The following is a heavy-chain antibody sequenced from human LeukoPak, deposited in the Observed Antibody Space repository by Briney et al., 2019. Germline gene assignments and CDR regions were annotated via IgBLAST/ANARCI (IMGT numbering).Heavy chain of an antibody. CDR2: IIPIFGTA. J-gene: IGHJ3*02. CDR3: ARGNYGDYVDDAFEI. V-gene: IGHV1-69*05. CDR1: GGTFSSYA. Sequence: SVKVFCKASGGTFSSYAISWVRQAPGQGLEWMGGIIPIFGTANYAQKFQGRVTITTDESTSTAYMELSSLRSEDTAVYYCARGNYGDYVDDAFEIWGQGTMVTVSS. D-gene: IGHD4-17*01.